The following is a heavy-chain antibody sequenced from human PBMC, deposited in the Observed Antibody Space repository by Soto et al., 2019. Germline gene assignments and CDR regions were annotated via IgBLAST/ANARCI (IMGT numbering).Heavy chain of an antibody. J-gene: IGHJ4*02. D-gene: IGHD3-22*01. CDR2: IYYSGST. Sequence: SETLSLTCTVSGGSISSYYWSWIRQHPGKGLEWIGYIYYSGSTYYNPSLKSRVTISVDTSKNQFSLKLSSVTAADTAVYYCARVLRPYYYDSSGYFFDYWGQGTLVTVSS. V-gene: IGHV4-59*06. CDR1: GGSISSYY. CDR3: ARVLRPYYYDSSGYFFDY.